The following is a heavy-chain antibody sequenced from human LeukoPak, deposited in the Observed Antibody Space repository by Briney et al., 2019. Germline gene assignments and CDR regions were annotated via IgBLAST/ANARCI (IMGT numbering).Heavy chain of an antibody. CDR2: IYYSGST. D-gene: IGHD3-9*01. J-gene: IGHJ4*02. V-gene: IGHV4-59*12. Sequence: SGPTLVKPSETLSLTCTVSGGSISSYYWSWIRQPPGKGLEWIGCIYYSGSTNYNPSLKSRVTISVDTSKNQFSLKLSSVTAADTAVYYCARTLPVLRYFDWFPGYYFDYWGQGTLVTVSS. CDR3: ARTLPVLRYFDWFPGYYFDY. CDR1: GGSISSYY.